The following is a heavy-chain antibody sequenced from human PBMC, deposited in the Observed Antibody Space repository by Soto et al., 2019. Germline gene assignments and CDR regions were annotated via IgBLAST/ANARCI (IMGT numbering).Heavy chain of an antibody. V-gene: IGHV3-48*04. J-gene: IGHJ3*02. Sequence: GGSLRLSCAASGFTFSSYSMNWVRQAPGKGLEWVSYISSSSTIYYADSVKGRFTISRDNAKNSLYLQMNSLRAEDTAVYYCAMLMGYYDSSGQDAFDIWGQGTMVTVSS. CDR3: AMLMGYYDSSGQDAFDI. D-gene: IGHD3-22*01. CDR2: ISSSSTI. CDR1: GFTFSSYS.